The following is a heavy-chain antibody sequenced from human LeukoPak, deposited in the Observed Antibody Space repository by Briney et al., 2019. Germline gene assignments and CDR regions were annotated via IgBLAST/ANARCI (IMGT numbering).Heavy chain of an antibody. Sequence: PGRSLRLSCEASGCAFSSSGMHWVRQAPGKGLEWVAVIWSDESHKYYADSVKGRFTISRDNSKNTLYLQMNSLRAEDTAVYYCAKDYRLRLGELSYLEYWGQGTLVTVSS. CDR3: AKDYRLRLGELSYLEY. CDR2: IWSDESHK. CDR1: GCAFSSSG. D-gene: IGHD3-16*02. J-gene: IGHJ4*02. V-gene: IGHV3-33*06.